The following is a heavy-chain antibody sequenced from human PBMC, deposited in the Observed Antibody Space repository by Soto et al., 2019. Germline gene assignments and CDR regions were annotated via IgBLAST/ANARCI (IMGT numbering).Heavy chain of an antibody. J-gene: IGHJ4*02. V-gene: IGHV4-38-2*01. CDR1: NFSLIKEYY. Sequence: SETLSLTCAVSNFSLIKEYYWGWVRQPPGKGLEWIGSIHQSGSTNYNPSLKSRVTMSVDTSKNQFSLKLSSVTAADTAVYYCARGVGDSHFDYWGQGTLVTVSS. CDR3: ARGVGDSHFDY. D-gene: IGHD2-21*02. CDR2: IHQSGST.